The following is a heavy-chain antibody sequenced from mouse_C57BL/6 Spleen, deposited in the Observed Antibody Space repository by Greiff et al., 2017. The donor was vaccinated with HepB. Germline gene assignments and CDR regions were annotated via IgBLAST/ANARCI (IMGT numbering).Heavy chain of an antibody. V-gene: IGHV1-15*01. J-gene: IGHJ3*01. CDR2: IDPETGGT. Sequence: QVQLQQSGAELVRPGASVTLSCKASGYTFTDYEMHWVKQTPVHGLEWIGAIDPETGGTAYNQKFKGKAILAADKSSSTAYMELRSLTSEDSAVYYCTSGLRFAYWGQGTLVTVSA. CDR1: GYTFTDYE. CDR3: TSGLRFAY. D-gene: IGHD2-4*01.